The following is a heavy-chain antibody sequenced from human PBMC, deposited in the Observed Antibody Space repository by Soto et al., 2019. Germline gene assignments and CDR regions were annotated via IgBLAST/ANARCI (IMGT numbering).Heavy chain of an antibody. V-gene: IGHV3-43*01. CDR3: AKDGGIAEGWFDP. J-gene: IGHJ5*02. CDR1: GFTFDDYT. CDR2: ISWDGGST. D-gene: IGHD6-13*01. Sequence: ESGGVVVQPGGSLRLSCAASGFTFDDYTMHWVRQAPGKGLEWVSLISWDGGSTYYADSVKGRFTISRDNSKNSLYLQMNSLRTEDTALYYCAKDGGIAEGWFDPWGQGTLVTVSS.